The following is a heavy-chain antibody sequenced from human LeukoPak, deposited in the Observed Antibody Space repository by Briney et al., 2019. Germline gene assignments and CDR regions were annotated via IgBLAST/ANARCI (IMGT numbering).Heavy chain of an antibody. D-gene: IGHD1-26*01. V-gene: IGHV3-7*01. Sequence: PGGSLRLSCPASGFTFSSYWMSWVRQAPGKGLEWVANIKQDGSEKSYVDSVKGRFTISRDNAKNSLYLQMSSLRAEDTAVYYCARFDPNSGSYKDFDYWGQGTLVTVPS. CDR3: ARFDPNSGSYKDFDY. J-gene: IGHJ4*02. CDR1: GFTFSSYW. CDR2: IKQDGSEK.